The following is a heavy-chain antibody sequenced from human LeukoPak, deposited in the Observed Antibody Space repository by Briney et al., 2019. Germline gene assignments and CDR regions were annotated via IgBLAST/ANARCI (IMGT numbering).Heavy chain of an antibody. Sequence: SETLSLTCAVYSGSFSGYYWTWFRQPPGKGLEWIGEFNHNWGTKYNPSLKSRVIVSADTSKNQFSLKVNSLTAADTAVYYCARRPYHFDIIGPVWGQGTKVTVSS. V-gene: IGHV4-34*01. CDR2: FNHNWGT. D-gene: IGHD3-22*01. J-gene: IGHJ3*01. CDR3: ARRPYHFDIIGPV. CDR1: SGSFSGYY.